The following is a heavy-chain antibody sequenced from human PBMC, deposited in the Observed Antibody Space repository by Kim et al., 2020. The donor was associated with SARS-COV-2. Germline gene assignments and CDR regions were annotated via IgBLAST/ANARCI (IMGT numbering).Heavy chain of an antibody. Sequence: ASVKVSCKASGYTFTSYDINWVRQATGQGLEWMGWMNPNSGNTGYAQKFQGRVTMTRNTSISTAYMELSSLRSEDTAVYYCARVLLSGWVGPTVSDYWGQGTLVTVSS. J-gene: IGHJ4*02. CDR2: MNPNSGNT. D-gene: IGHD1-26*01. V-gene: IGHV1-8*01. CDR1: GYTFTSYD. CDR3: ARVLLSGWVGPTVSDY.